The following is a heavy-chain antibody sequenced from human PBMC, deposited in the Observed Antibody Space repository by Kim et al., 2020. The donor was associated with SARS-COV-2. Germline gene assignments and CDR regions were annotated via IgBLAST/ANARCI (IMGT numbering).Heavy chain of an antibody. D-gene: IGHD3-22*01. CDR1: GFTFSGSA. V-gene: IGHV3-73*01. J-gene: IGHJ3*02. CDR3: TPSAGWRLFHHDAFDI. Sequence: GGSLRLSCAASGFTFSGSAMHWVRQASGKGLEWVGRIRSKANSYATAYAASVKGRFTISRDDSKNTAYLQMNSLKTEDTAVYYCTPSAGWRLFHHDAFDIWGQGTMVTVSS. CDR2: IRSKANSYAT.